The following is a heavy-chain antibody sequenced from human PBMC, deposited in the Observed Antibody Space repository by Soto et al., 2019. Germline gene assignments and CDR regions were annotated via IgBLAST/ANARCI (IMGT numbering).Heavy chain of an antibody. CDR1: GFTFSTSS. Sequence: EVQLLESGGGLVQPGGSLRLSCAASGFTFSTSSMSWVRQAPGKGLEWVSAISGDSGAIYYAASVKGRFTISRDNSRDTLYLQMNSLRAEDTALYFCARGGRFTFGFDYWGQGTLISVSS. CDR2: ISGDSGAI. J-gene: IGHJ4*02. D-gene: IGHD3-16*01. CDR3: ARGGRFTFGFDY. V-gene: IGHV3-23*01.